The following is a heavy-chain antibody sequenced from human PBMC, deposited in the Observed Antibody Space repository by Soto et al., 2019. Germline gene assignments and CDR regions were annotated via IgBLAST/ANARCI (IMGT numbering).Heavy chain of an antibody. D-gene: IGHD6-13*01. V-gene: IGHV4-61*01. CDR2: IYYSGST. Sequence: PSETLSLTCTVSGGSVSSGSYYWSWIRQPPGKGLEWIGYIYYSGSTNYNPSLKSRVTISVDTSKNQFSLKLSSVTAADTAVYYCARGGYSSSWYSLVPSWFDPWGQGTLVTVSS. CDR1: GGSVSSGSYY. CDR3: ARGGYSSSWYSLVPSWFDP. J-gene: IGHJ5*02.